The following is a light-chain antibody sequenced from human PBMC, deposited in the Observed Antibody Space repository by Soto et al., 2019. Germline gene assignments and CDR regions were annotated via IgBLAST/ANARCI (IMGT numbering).Light chain of an antibody. V-gene: IGKV3D-20*01. J-gene: IGKJ2*01. CDR1: QSVSSRY. Sequence: EIVLTQSPATLSLSPGERATLSCGANQSVSSRYLAWYQQRPGLAPRLLIYDASYRATGIPDRFSGSGSGRDFTLTISRLEPEDFAVYYCQQYGSSPQTYGQGTKLEIK. CDR2: DAS. CDR3: QQYGSSPQT.